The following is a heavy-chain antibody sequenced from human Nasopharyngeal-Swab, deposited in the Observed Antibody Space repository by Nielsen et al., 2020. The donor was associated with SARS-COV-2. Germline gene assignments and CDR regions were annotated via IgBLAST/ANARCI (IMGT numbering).Heavy chain of an antibody. CDR3: AREYYDFWSGYIDYYYGMDV. D-gene: IGHD3-3*01. CDR2: ISSSSSTI. V-gene: IGHV3-48*02. J-gene: IGHJ6*02. CDR1: GFTFSSYS. Sequence: SLKISCAASGFTFSSYSMNWVRQAPGKGLEWVSYISSSSSTIYYADSVKGRFTISRDNAKNSLYLQMNSLRDEDTAVYYCAREYYDFWSGYIDYYYGMDVWGQGTTVTVSS.